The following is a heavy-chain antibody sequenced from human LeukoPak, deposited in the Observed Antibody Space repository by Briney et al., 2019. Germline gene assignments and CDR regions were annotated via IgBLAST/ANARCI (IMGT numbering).Heavy chain of an antibody. Sequence: SETLSLTCTVPGGSISSYYWSWIRQSPGKGLEWIGHIYYSGSTNYNPSLKSRVTISVDTSKKQFSLKLNSVTAADTAVYYCARGITRNYMDVWGKGTTVTVSS. V-gene: IGHV4-59*01. CDR1: GGSISSYY. J-gene: IGHJ6*03. CDR2: IYYSGST. D-gene: IGHD3-10*01. CDR3: ARGITRNYMDV.